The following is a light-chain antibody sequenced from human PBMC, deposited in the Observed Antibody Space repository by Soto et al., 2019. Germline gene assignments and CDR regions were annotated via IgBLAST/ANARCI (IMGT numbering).Light chain of an antibody. CDR1: QSVSSY. CDR2: DAS. J-gene: IGKJ4*01. Sequence: ETVLTQSPATLSLSPGERATLSCRASQSVSSYLAWYQQKPGQAPRLLIYDASNRATGIPARFSGSGSGTDFTLTISSLEPEDFAVYYCQQRSNWPPTFGGGNKVEIK. V-gene: IGKV3-11*01. CDR3: QQRSNWPPT.